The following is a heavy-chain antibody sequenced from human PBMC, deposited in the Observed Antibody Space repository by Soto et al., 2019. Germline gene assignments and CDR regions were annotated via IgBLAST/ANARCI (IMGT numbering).Heavy chain of an antibody. V-gene: IGHV1-69*13. CDR3: APVPELSRLEPSPGRYGMD. J-gene: IGHJ6*01. Sequence: SVKVSCKASGGTFSSYAISWVRQAPGQGLEWVGGIIPIFGTANYAQKLQGRVTITADESTSTAYMELSSLSSEDQAEYNRAPVPELSRLEPSPGRYGMD. CDR2: IIPIFGTA. D-gene: IGHD1-1*01. CDR1: GGTFSSYA.